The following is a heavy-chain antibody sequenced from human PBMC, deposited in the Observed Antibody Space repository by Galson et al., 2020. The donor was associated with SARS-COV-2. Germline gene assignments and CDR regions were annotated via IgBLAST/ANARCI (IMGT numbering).Heavy chain of an antibody. D-gene: IGHD2-2*01. V-gene: IGHV4-59*08. CDR1: GGSISSYY. CDR2: IYYSGST. CDR3: ARRGLGYCSSTSCVDAFDI. J-gene: IGHJ3*02. Sequence: ETSETLSLTCTVSGGSISSYYWSWIRQPPGKGLEWIGYIYYSGSTNYNPSLKSRVTISVDTSKNQFSLKLSSVTAADTAVYYCARRGLGYCSSTSCVDAFDIWGQGTMVTVSS.